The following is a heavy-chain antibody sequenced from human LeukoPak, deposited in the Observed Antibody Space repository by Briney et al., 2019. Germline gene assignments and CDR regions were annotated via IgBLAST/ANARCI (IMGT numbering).Heavy chain of an antibody. CDR1: GGSISSDGYY. J-gene: IGHJ4*02. D-gene: IGHD2-15*01. CDR3: ARATESCSGGSCNSGVHY. V-gene: IGHV4-31*11. CDR2: INYSGST. Sequence: SQTLSLTCAVSGGSISSDGYYWSWIRQHPGKGLEWIGYINYSGSTYYNPSLKSRVIISVDTSKNQFSLKLSSVTAADTAVYYCARATESCSGGSCNSGVHYWGQGTLVTVSS.